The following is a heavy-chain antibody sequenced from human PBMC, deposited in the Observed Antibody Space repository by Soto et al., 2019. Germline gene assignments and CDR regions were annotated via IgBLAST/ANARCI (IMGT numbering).Heavy chain of an antibody. CDR2: IIPNYEEA. Sequence: QVQLVQSGAEVRKPGSSVKVSCEASGGSFNNYVISWLRQAPGQGLEWMGGIIPNYEEANYAQKFRGRLTMTADKATNTAYMELNSLRPEDTATYYCARYWNAGTLYGAFDIWGQGTTVIVS. CDR3: ARYWNAGTLYGAFDI. D-gene: IGHD4-17*01. J-gene: IGHJ3*02. V-gene: IGHV1-69*06. CDR1: GGSFNNYV.